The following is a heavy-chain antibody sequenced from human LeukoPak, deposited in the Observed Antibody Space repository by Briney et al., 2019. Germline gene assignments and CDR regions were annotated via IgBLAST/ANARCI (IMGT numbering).Heavy chain of an antibody. D-gene: IGHD7-27*01. CDR1: GFTFSSYW. CDR2: IRGDGGDT. J-gene: IGHJ4*02. V-gene: IGHV3-74*01. CDR3: ARGGTGEYFDY. Sequence: GGSLRLSCAASGFTFSSYWMHWVRQAPGKGLMWVSRIRGDGGDTSYADSVKGRFTISRDNAKNSLYLQMNSLRAEDTAVYYCARGGTGEYFDYWGQGTLVTVSS.